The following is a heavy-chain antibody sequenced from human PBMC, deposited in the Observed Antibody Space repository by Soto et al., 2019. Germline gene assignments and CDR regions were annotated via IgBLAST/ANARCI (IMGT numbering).Heavy chain of an antibody. V-gene: IGHV3-33*06. D-gene: IGHD1-26*01. J-gene: IGHJ3*01. Sequence: LRLSCAASGFTFSLYAIHWVRQAPGKGLEWVAAIWGDGSDKKYADSVKGRFTVSRDNSKNTLYLQMNSLTVEDTAVYYCAKEIFTGSGAAFDVWGPGTRVTVSS. CDR2: IWGDGSDK. CDR1: GFTFSLYA. CDR3: AKEIFTGSGAAFDV.